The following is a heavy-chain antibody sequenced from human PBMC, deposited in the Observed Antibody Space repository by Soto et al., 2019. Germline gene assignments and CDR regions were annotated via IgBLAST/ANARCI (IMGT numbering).Heavy chain of an antibody. CDR2: LGATGGST. CDR1: GFTFTYSA. CDR3: AKDQWIAAPGLFDS. D-gene: IGHD6-13*01. J-gene: IGHJ4*02. V-gene: IGHV3-23*01. Sequence: EVQLLESGGGLVQPGGSLRLSCAASGFTFTYSAMSWVRQAPGKGLEWVSALGATGGSTYYADSVKGRFTISGDNSRSTLFLQMNSLRAEDTAVYYCAKDQWIAAPGLFDSWGQGTLVTVSS.